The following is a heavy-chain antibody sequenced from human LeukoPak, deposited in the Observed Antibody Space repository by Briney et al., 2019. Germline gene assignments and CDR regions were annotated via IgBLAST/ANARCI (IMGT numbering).Heavy chain of an antibody. J-gene: IGHJ3*02. CDR1: GGAFNTDA. D-gene: IGHD6-6*01. CDR2: IIPMSGTA. Sequence: SVKVSCKASGGAFNTDAISWVRQAPGQGLEWMGRIIPMSGTANYAQKFQGRVTITTDESTSTAYIELSSLRSEDTAVYYCARDDSSSPQGAFDIWGQGTMVTVSS. V-gene: IGHV1-69*05. CDR3: ARDDSSSPQGAFDI.